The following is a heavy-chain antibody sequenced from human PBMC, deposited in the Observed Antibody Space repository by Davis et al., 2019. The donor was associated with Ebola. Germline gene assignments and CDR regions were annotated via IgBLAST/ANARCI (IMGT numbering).Heavy chain of an antibody. J-gene: IGHJ4*02. CDR1: GFTVSSYA. Sequence: GGSLRLSCAVSGFTVSSYAVSWVRQAPGKGLEWVSSFSGSGGDTYYADSVKGRFTISRDNAKNSLYLQMNSLRAEDTAVYYCARRIGYYYDSSGYYYEGRYFDYWGQGTLVTVSS. V-gene: IGHV3-21*01. CDR2: FSGSGGDT. CDR3: ARRIGYYYDSSGYYYEGRYFDY. D-gene: IGHD3-22*01.